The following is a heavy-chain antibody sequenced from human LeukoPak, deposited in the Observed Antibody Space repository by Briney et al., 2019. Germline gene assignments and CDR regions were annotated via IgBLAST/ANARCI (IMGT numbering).Heavy chain of an antibody. J-gene: IGHJ3*02. CDR1: GFTFSSYS. CDR2: ISSSSSYI. CDR3: ARDLGQRGYYYDSSGYPGSAFDI. D-gene: IGHD3-22*01. V-gene: IGHV3-21*04. Sequence: GGSLRLSCAASGFTFSSYSMNWVRQAPGKGLEWVSSISSSSSYIYYADSVKGRFTISRDNAKNSLYLQMNSLRAEDTAVYYCARDLGQRGYYYDSSGYPGSAFDIWGQGTMVTVSS.